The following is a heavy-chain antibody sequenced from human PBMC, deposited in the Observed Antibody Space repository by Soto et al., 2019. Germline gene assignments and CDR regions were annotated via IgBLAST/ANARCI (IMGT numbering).Heavy chain of an antibody. D-gene: IGHD3-10*01. Sequence: GGSLRLSCAASGFTFDNYEMNWVRQDPGKGLEWLSYISSVGSTIYYADSVKGRFTISRDNAKNSLYLQMNSLRAEDTAVYYCARILWFGPDYWGQGTLVTVSS. J-gene: IGHJ4*02. V-gene: IGHV3-48*03. CDR1: GFTFDNYE. CDR2: ISSVGSTI. CDR3: ARILWFGPDY.